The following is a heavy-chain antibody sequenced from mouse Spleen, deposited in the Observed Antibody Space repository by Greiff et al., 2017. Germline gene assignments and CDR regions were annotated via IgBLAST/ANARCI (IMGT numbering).Heavy chain of an antibody. CDR1: GFNIKDDY. Sequence: VQLQQSGAELVRPGASVKLSCTASGFNIKDDYMHWVKQRPEQGLEWIGWIDPENGDTEYASKFQGKATITADTSSNTAYLQLSSLTSEDTAVYYCTDYYGSSPVWFAYWGQGTLVTVSA. CDR2: IDPENGDT. CDR3: TDYYGSSPVWFAY. J-gene: IGHJ3*01. V-gene: IGHV14-4*01. D-gene: IGHD1-1*01.